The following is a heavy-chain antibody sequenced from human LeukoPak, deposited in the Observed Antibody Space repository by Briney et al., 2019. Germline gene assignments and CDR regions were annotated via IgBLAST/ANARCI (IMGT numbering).Heavy chain of an antibody. CDR1: GGSISSSDW. J-gene: IGHJ5*02. CDR2: IYHSGST. D-gene: IGHD3-10*01. V-gene: IGHV4-4*02. Sequence: PSGTLSLTCAVSGGSISSSDWWSGVRQPPGKGLEWIGEIYHSGSTNYNPSLKGRVTISVDKSKNQFSLNLSSVTAADTAVYYCAKERITMVRGVTNWFAPWGQGTLVTVSS. CDR3: AKERITMVRGVTNWFAP.